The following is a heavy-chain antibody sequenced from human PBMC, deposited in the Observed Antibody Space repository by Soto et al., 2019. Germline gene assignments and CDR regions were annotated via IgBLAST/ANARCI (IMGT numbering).Heavy chain of an antibody. CDR2: FDPDEAET. J-gene: IGHJ5*02. V-gene: IGHV1-24*01. CDR3: TTYHGDSNFDH. CDR1: GYTLNEVA. D-gene: IGHD4-17*01. Sequence: QVQLVQSGAEVKKPGASVKVSCKVSGYTLNEVAMHWVRQAPGKGLEWLGGFDPDEAETIYAKHFQVRVTMTEDTSTDTVYMELSSLRSDDTALYVWTTYHGDSNFDHWGQGTLVTVSS.